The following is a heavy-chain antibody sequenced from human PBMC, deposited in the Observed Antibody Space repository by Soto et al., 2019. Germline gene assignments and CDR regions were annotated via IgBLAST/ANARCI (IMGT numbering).Heavy chain of an antibody. CDR1: GGSLSSSSYY. D-gene: IGHD6-13*01. Sequence: PSETLSLTCTVSGGSLSSSSYYWGWIRQPPGKGLEWIGSFYYSGSTYYNSSLKSRVTISVDKSKNQFSLKLSSVTAADTAVYYCATFLAADGKVDFDYWGQGTLVTVSS. V-gene: IGHV4-39*07. CDR3: ATFLAADGKVDFDY. CDR2: FYYSGST. J-gene: IGHJ4*02.